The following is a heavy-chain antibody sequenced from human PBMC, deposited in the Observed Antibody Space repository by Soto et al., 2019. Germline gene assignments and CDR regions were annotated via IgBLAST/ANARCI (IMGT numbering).Heavy chain of an antibody. D-gene: IGHD5-18*01. J-gene: IGHJ4*02. CDR3: AKNWFSVSGRLRYGY. V-gene: IGHV4-59*01. CDR2: VDYSGNS. Sequence: PSETLSLTCTVSGGSINTYYWSWIRQPPGKGLEWIGYVDYSGNSDSSPSLKSRVTISIDTSKKKVSLKLKSMTAAATAAAFYAKNWFSVSGRLRYGYWGQGIPVTVSS. CDR1: GGSINTYY.